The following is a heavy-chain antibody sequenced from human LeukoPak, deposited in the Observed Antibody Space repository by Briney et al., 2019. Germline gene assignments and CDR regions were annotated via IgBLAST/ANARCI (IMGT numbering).Heavy chain of an antibody. CDR3: SGSIGVWGAPFFY. V-gene: IGHV4-59*01. J-gene: IGHJ4*02. CDR2: MYYSRST. D-gene: IGHD3-10*01. Sequence: SETLSLTCTVSGGSLSSYYSSWIRQPPRKGLEWIGYMYYSRSTNYNTSLNSRVTISVDTSKNPFSLKLGSVTPADTAVYYCSGSIGVWGAPFFYWGQGTLVSDCS. CDR1: GGSLSSYY.